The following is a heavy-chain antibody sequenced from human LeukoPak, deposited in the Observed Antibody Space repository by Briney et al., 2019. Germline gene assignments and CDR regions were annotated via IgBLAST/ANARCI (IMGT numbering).Heavy chain of an antibody. V-gene: IGHV4-34*01. Sequence: SETLSLTCAVYGGSFSGYYWSWICQPPGKGLEWIGEINHSGSTNYNPSLKSRVTISVDTSKNQFSLKLSSVTAADTAVYYCARRPNYDFWSGGHYYFDYWGQGTLVTVSS. CDR3: ARRPNYDFWSGGHYYFDY. J-gene: IGHJ4*02. CDR1: GGSFSGYY. D-gene: IGHD3-3*01. CDR2: INHSGST.